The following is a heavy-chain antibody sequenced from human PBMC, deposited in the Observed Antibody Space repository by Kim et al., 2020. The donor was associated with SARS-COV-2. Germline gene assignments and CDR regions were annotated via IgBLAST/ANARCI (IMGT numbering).Heavy chain of an antibody. V-gene: IGHV1-69*01. J-gene: IGHJ6*02. CDR2: SPIFGTA. CDR3: ANSDV. Sequence: SPIFGTANYAQKFQGRVTITADESTSTAYMELSSLRSEDTAVYYCANSDVWGQGTTVTVSS.